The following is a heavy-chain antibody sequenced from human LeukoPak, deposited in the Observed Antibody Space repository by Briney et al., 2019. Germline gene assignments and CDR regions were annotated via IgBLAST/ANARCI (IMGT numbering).Heavy chain of an antibody. CDR3: ARPRGCGSARCNNFDY. V-gene: IGHV3-21*01. J-gene: IGHJ4*02. CDR1: GFAFSSYN. CDR2: ISSSNSYI. D-gene: IGHD2-2*01. Sequence: SGGSLRLSCAASGFAFSSYNMNWVRQAPGKGLEWVSSISSSNSYIYYADSVKGRFTISRDNAKNSLYLQMNSLRAEDTAVYYCARPRGCGSARCNNFDYWGQGTLVTVSS.